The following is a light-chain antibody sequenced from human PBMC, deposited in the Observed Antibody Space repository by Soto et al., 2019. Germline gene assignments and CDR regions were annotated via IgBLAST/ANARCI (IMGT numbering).Light chain of an antibody. CDR1: QSVSSSY. J-gene: IGKJ5*01. Sequence: EIVLTQSPGTLSLSPGERATLSCRASQSVSSSYLAWYHQKPGQAPRLLIYGASSRATGIPDRFSGSGSGTEFTLTISRLEPEDFAVYYCQQYGTSITFGQGTRLEIK. CDR2: GAS. CDR3: QQYGTSIT. V-gene: IGKV3-20*01.